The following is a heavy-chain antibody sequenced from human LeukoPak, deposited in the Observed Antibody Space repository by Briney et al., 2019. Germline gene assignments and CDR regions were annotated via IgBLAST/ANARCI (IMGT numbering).Heavy chain of an antibody. CDR1: GGSISTISHF. J-gene: IGHJ5*02. V-gene: IGHV4-39*01. Sequence: PSETLSLTCTVSGGSISTISHFWDWVRQPPGKGLEWIVSLSDTGTTYYNPSLESRVTMSVDTSKNQFSLKLTSVTAADTAVYYCARRDHTGRSHAWFDPWGQGTLVTVSS. CDR3: ARRDHTGRSHAWFDP. D-gene: IGHD1-14*01. CDR2: LSDTGTT.